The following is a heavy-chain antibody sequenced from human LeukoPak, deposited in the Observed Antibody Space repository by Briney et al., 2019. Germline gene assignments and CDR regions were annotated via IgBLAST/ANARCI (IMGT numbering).Heavy chain of an antibody. Sequence: PGGSLRLSCAASGLTFTDFWMNWVRLAPGRGLEWLANINPDGNEKYYVDSVKGRFAMSRDNAKNEVYLEMNSLRAKDTGVYYCSGRDRSRSPRAYWGQGTLVSVSS. J-gene: IGHJ4*02. CDR3: SGRDRSRSPRAY. CDR1: GLTFTDFW. V-gene: IGHV3-7*01. CDR2: INPDGNEK.